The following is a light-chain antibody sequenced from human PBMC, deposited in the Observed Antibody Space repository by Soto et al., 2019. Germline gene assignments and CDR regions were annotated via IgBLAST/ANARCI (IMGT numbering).Light chain of an antibody. J-gene: IGLJ1*01. Sequence: QSALTQPASVSGSPGQSITISCTGTSSDVGGYNYVSWYQQHPGKAPKLMIYDVSKRPSGVSNRFSGSKSGNTAFLTISGLQAEDEADYYCCSYTSSSTRDVFGTGTKVTVL. V-gene: IGLV2-14*01. CDR3: CSYTSSSTRDV. CDR1: SSDVGGYNY. CDR2: DVS.